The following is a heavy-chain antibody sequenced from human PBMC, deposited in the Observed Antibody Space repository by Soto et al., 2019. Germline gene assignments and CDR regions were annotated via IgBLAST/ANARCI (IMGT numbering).Heavy chain of an antibody. CDR3: ARSSWIQLWRYYFDY. J-gene: IGHJ4*02. V-gene: IGHV1-2*02. CDR1: GYTLTGYY. CDR2: INPNSGGT. D-gene: IGHD5-18*01. Sequence: ASVKVSCKASGYTLTGYYMHWVRQAPGQGLEWMGWINPNSGGTNYAQKFQGRVTMTRDTSISTAYMELSRLRSDDTAVYYCARSSWIQLWRYYFDYWGQGTLVTVSS.